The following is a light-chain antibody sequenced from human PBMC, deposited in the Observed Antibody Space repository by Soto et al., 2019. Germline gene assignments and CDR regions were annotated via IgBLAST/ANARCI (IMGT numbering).Light chain of an antibody. CDR2: EVS. J-gene: IGLJ3*02. V-gene: IGLV2-14*01. Sequence: QSVLTQPPSASGSPGQSVAISCTGTSSDVGGYNYVSWYQQHPGKAPKLMIYEVSNRPSGVSDRFSGSKSGNTASLTISGLQAEDEADYYCSSYTSSSTLWLFGGGTKLTVL. CDR1: SSDVGGYNY. CDR3: SSYTSSSTLWL.